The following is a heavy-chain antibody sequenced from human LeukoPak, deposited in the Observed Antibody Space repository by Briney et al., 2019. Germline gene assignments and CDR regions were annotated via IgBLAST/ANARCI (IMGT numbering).Heavy chain of an antibody. V-gene: IGHV4-59*01. CDR1: GASISSYY. CDR2: IHYSGST. D-gene: IGHD5-24*01. J-gene: IGHJ2*01. Sequence: SETLSLTCTVSGASISSYYWSWIRQPPGKGLEYIGYIHYSGSTDHNPSLKSRVTMSVDMSKNQFSLKLSSVTAADTAVYYCAGAPEMATTTYWYFDLWGRGTLVTVSS. CDR3: AGAPEMATTTYWYFDL.